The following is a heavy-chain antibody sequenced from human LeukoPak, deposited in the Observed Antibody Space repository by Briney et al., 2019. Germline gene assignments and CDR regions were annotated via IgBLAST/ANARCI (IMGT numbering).Heavy chain of an antibody. V-gene: IGHV1-2*02. J-gene: IGHJ4*02. Sequence: PMASVKVSCKASGYSFIGYYMHWVRQAPGQGLEWMGWINPKTGGTNYAQKFQGRVTMTRDTSISTAYMELSRLRSDDTAVYYCARDLGYGVRGVETDYWGQGTLVTVSS. CDR2: INPKTGGT. CDR3: ARDLGYGVRGVETDY. CDR1: GYSFIGYY. D-gene: IGHD4-17*01.